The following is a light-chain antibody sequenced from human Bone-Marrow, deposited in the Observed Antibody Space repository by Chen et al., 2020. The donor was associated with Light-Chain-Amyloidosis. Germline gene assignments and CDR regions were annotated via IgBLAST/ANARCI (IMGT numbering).Light chain of an antibody. CDR3: QQWGDWPLT. V-gene: IGKV3-15*01. Sequence: EIVMTQSPAILSVSPGERATLSCRASQDVGSDLGWYQQKPGQPPRLLMYRYTRATDVPARFSGSGSGTDFTLTISSLQSEDFAVYYSQQWGDWPLTFGGGTKVEIK. J-gene: IGKJ4*01. CDR1: QDVGSD. CDR2: RY.